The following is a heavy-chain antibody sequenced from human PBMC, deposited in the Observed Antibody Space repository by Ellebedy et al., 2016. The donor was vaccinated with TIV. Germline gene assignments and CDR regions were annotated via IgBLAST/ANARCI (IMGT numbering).Heavy chain of an antibody. CDR3: VTDGSYGDYRSPTHAFEF. D-gene: IGHD4-17*01. Sequence: GGSLRLSCAAPGFTFSSYWMSWVRQAPGKGLEWVANINQDGREKYFVDSVKGRFTISSDNAKNSLYLQMNGLGADDTAVYYCVTDGSYGDYRSPTHAFEFWGQGTMVTVSS. V-gene: IGHV3-7*01. J-gene: IGHJ3*01. CDR2: INQDGREK. CDR1: GFTFSSYW.